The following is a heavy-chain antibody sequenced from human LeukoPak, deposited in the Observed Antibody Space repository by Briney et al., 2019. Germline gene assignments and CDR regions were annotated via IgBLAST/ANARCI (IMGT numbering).Heavy chain of an antibody. CDR3: ARDSGSYPPSWYYYYYIDV. D-gene: IGHD1-26*01. CDR1: GYTFTSYG. Sequence: AAVKVSCKASGYTFTSYGISWVRQAPGQGLEWMGWISAYNGNTNYAQKLQGRVTMTTDTSTSTAYMELRSLRSDDTAVYYCARDSGSYPPSWYYYYYIDVWGKGTTVTVSS. J-gene: IGHJ6*03. CDR2: ISAYNGNT. V-gene: IGHV1-18*01.